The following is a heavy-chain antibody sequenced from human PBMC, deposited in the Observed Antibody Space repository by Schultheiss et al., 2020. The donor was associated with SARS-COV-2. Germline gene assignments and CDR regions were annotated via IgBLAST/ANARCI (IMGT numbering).Heavy chain of an antibody. CDR2: IYYSGST. Sequence: SQTLSLTCTVSGGSISSGGYYWSWIRQHPGKGLEWIGYIYYSGSTYYNPSLNSQVTISVDTSKNQFSLKLDSVTAADTAVYYCARAVDGALTTSGQGTLVTVSS. J-gene: IGHJ5*02. D-gene: IGHD1-26*01. V-gene: IGHV4-31*01. CDR1: GGSISSGGYY. CDR3: ARAVDGALTT.